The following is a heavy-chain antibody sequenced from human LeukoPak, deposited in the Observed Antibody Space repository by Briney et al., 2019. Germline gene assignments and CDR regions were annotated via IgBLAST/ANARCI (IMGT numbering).Heavy chain of an antibody. D-gene: IGHD5-24*01. CDR2: ISGSGGST. V-gene: IGHV3-23*01. CDR3: AKDQRVATTYYFDY. J-gene: IGHJ4*02. Sequence: TGGSLRLSCAASGFTFRNFWMSWVRQAPGKGLEWVSGISGSGGSTYYEDSVKGRFTISRDNSKNTLYLQMNSLRAEDTAVYYCAKDQRVATTYYFDYWGQGTLVTVSS. CDR1: GFTFRNFW.